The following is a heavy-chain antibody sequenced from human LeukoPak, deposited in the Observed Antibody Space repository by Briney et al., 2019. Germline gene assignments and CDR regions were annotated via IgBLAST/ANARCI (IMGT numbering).Heavy chain of an antibody. J-gene: IGHJ4*02. Sequence: ASVKVSCKASGYTFTGYYMHWVRLAPGQGLEWMGLINPNSGGTNYEQKFQGRVTMTRDTSISTAYMELSRLRSDDTAVYYCARRAKQLYCGGDCPPGYWGQGTLVTVSS. CDR3: ARRAKQLYCGGDCPPGY. CDR1: GYTFTGYY. CDR2: INPNSGGT. V-gene: IGHV1-2*02. D-gene: IGHD2-21*02.